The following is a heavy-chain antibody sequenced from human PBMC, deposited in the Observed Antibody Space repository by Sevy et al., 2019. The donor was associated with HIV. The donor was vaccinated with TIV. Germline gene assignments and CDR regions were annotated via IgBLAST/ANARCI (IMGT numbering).Heavy chain of an antibody. D-gene: IGHD6-6*01. CDR3: ARQWSSSADY. J-gene: IGHJ4*02. CDR1: GYNITSYW. V-gene: IGHV5-51*01. Sequence: GESLKISWKGSGYNITSYWIGWVRQMPGKGLEWMGIINPRDSDTGYIPSFQGQVTISVDKSINTAYLQWSSLKASDTAMYYCARQWSSSADYWGQGTLVTVSS. CDR2: INPRDSDT.